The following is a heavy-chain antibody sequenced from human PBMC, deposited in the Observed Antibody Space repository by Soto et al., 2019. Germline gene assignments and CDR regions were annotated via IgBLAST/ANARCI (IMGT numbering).Heavy chain of an antibody. V-gene: IGHV1-3*05. CDR2: INAGNGNT. D-gene: IGHD3-22*01. Sequence: QVQLVQSGAEEKKPGASVKVSCKASGYTFTSYAMHWVRQAPGQRLEWMGWINAGNGNTKYSQKFQGRVTITRDTSASTADMELSSLRSEATAVYYCARISGYYLIDDYWGQGTLVTVSS. CDR3: ARISGYYLIDDY. CDR1: GYTFTSYA. J-gene: IGHJ4*02.